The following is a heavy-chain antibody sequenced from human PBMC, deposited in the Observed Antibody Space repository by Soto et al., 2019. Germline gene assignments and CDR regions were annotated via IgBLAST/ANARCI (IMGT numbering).Heavy chain of an antibody. CDR3: ARDEYYDSSGYYYYYYGMDV. V-gene: IGHV3-30-3*01. Sequence: QVQLVESGGGVVQPGRSLRLSCAASGFTFSSYAMHWVRQAPGKGLEWVAVISYDGSNKYYADSVKGRFTISRDNSKNTLYLPMNSLRAEDTAVYYCARDEYYDSSGYYYYYYGMDVWGQGTTFTVSS. CDR1: GFTFSSYA. D-gene: IGHD3-22*01. CDR2: ISYDGSNK. J-gene: IGHJ6*02.